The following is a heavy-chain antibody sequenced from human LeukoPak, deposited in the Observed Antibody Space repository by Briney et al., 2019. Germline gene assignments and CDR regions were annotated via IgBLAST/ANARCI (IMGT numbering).Heavy chain of an antibody. V-gene: IGHV3-23*01. J-gene: IGHJ4*02. CDR2: ISGSGGST. Sequence: GGSLRLSCAASGFTFSSYAMSWVRQAPGKGLEWVSAISGSGGSTYYADCVKGRFTISRDNSKNTVYVQMKNLRAEDTAVYYCAKYSWGAVAAPFDYWGQGALVTVSS. CDR1: GFTFSSYA. CDR3: AKYSWGAVAAPFDY. D-gene: IGHD6-19*01.